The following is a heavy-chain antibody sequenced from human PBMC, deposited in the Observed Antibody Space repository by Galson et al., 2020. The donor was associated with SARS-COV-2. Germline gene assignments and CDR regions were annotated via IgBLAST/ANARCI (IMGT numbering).Heavy chain of an antibody. CDR3: ARGRTYYYGSGSYYSNYYYYGMDV. D-gene: IGHD3-10*01. V-gene: IGHV1-69*13. CDR2: IIPIFGAA. CDR1: GGTFSSYA. Sequence: SVKVSCKASGGTFSSYAISWVRQAPGQGLERMGGIIPIFGAANYAQKFQGRVTITADESTSTAYMELSSLISEDTAVYYCARGRTYYYGSGSYYSNYYYYGMDVWGQGTTVTVSS. J-gene: IGHJ6*02.